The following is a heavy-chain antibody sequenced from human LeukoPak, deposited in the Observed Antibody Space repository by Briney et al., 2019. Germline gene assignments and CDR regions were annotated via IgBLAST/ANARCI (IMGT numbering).Heavy chain of an antibody. CDR2: IYYSGST. D-gene: IGHD3-10*01. CDR3: ARGGYYGSGSYYTF. J-gene: IGHJ3*01. Sequence: SETLSLTCTVTGSSISSYYWSWIRQPPGKGLEWIGYIYYSGSTNYNPSLKSRVTISVDTSKNQFSLKLSSVTAADTAVYYCARGGYYGSGSYYTFWGQGTMVTVSS. V-gene: IGHV4-59*01. CDR1: GSSISSYY.